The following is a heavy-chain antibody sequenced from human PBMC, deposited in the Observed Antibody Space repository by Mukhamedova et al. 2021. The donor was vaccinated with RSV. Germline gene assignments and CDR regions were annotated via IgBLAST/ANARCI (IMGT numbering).Heavy chain of an antibody. J-gene: IGHJ6*02. CDR3: AREYYYGSGSYYKRMDV. D-gene: IGHD3-10*01. CDR2: GTA. V-gene: IGHV1-69*06. Sequence: GTANYAQKFQGRVTITADKSTSTAYMELSSLRSEDTAVYYCAREYYYGSGSYYKRMDVWGQGTTVTVSS.